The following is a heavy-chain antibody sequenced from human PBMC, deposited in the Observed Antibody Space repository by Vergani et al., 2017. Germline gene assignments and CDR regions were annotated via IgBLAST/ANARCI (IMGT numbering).Heavy chain of an antibody. CDR2: INPSGGHT. J-gene: IGHJ4*02. CDR1: GYTFSNYY. V-gene: IGHV1-46*03. D-gene: IGHD3-9*01. CDR3: ARGDYGILTGYRY. Sequence: QVQVVQSGAEVKKSGASVKFSCKTSGYTFSNYYMHWVRQAPGQGLEWMGIINPSGGHTNYAQKFQGRVTMTRDTSTSTVYMELSSLRSEDTAIYYCARGDYGILTGYRYWGQGTLVNVSA.